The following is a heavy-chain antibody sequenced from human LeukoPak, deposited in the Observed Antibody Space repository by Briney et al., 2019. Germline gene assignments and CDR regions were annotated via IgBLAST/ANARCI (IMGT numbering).Heavy chain of an antibody. CDR2: MKQDGSEI. J-gene: IGHJ4*02. CDR3: ARDKIVGPTTLDY. V-gene: IGHV3-7*01. CDR1: GFTFSTYW. Sequence: GGSLRLSCGVSGFTFSTYWMSWVRQAPGKGPEWVANMKQDGSEIYYVDSVKGRFTISRDNAKNSVYLEMNNLRAEDTAVYYCARDKIVGPTTLDYWGQGTLVTVSS. D-gene: IGHD1-26*01.